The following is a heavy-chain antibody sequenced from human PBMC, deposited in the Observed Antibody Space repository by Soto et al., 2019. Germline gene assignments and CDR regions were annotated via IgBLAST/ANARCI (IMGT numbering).Heavy chain of an antibody. D-gene: IGHD3-16*02. J-gene: IGHJ3*02. V-gene: IGHV4-59*08. CDR1: GGSISSYY. CDR3: ARQGDDMITFGRVIVLTAFDT. Sequence: PSETLSLTCTVSGGSISSYYWSWIRQPPGKGLEWIGYIYYSGSTNYNPSLKSRVTISVDTSKNQFSLKLSSVTAADTAVYYCARQGDDMITFGRVIVLTAFDTLGQGTMVTVSS. CDR2: IYYSGST.